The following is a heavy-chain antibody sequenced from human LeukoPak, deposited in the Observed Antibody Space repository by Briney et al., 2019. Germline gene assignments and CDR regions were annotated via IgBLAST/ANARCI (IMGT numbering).Heavy chain of an antibody. CDR2: IKQDGSET. CDR1: GFTFSRYW. V-gene: IGHV3-7*03. D-gene: IGHD3-22*01. CDR3: ARDKGDYDTSGSLFIF. Sequence: PGGSLRLSCAASGFTFSRYWMSWVRQARRKGLELVANIKQDGSETYYVDSMKGRVTISRDNAKNSLYLQMNSLRAEDTAVYYCARDKGDYDTSGSLFIFGGQGTLVTVSS. J-gene: IGHJ4*02.